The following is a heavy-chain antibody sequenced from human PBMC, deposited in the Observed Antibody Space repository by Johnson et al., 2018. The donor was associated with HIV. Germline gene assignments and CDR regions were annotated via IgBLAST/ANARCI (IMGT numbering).Heavy chain of an antibody. V-gene: IGHV3-NL1*01. CDR2: IYSGGST. Sequence: QMQLVESGGGVVQPGRSLRLSCAASGFAFSSYAMHWVRQAPGKGLEWVAVIYSGGSTYYADSVKGRFTISRDNAKKSLYLQMTSLRAEDTAMYYCAKRRVAGDDAFDVWGQGTMVIVSS. J-gene: IGHJ3*01. CDR3: AKRRVAGDDAFDV. CDR1: GFAFSSYA. D-gene: IGHD6-19*01.